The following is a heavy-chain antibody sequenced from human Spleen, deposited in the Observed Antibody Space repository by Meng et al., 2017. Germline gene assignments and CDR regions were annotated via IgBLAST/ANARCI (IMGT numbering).Heavy chain of an antibody. CDR2: ISSSSSYI. J-gene: IGHJ6*02. CDR3: ARDYYDSSGYYYYYYGMDV. Sequence: GESLKISCAASGFTFSSYSMNWVRQAPGKGLEWVSSISSSSSYIYYADSVKGRFTISRDNAKNSLYLQMNSLRAEDTAVYYCARDYYDSSGYYYYYYGMDVWGQGSMVTVSS. D-gene: IGHD3-22*01. V-gene: IGHV3-21*01. CDR1: GFTFSSYS.